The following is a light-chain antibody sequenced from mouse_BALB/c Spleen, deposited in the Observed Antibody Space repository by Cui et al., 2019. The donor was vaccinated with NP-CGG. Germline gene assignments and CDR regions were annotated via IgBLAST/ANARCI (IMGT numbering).Light chain of an antibody. Sequence: QAVVTQESALTTPPGETVTTTCRSSTGAITSSNYANWVQEKPDHLFTGLIGCTNNRVAGVPARFSGSLIGEKAALTITGAQTEDEAMYFCALWYSNHWVFGGGTKLTVL. CDR2: CTN. CDR3: ALWYSNHWV. J-gene: IGLJ1*01. V-gene: IGLV1*01. CDR1: TGAITSSNY.